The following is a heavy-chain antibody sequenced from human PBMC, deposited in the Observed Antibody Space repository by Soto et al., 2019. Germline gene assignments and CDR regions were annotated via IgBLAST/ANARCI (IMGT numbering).Heavy chain of an antibody. CDR1: GGTFNRYT. CDR3: ALWGFRDGNNSTYNYSGMDV. D-gene: IGHD3-10*01. CDR2: IIPIFGTA. Sequence: VQLVQSGAEVKKPGSSVKLSCKASGGTFNRYTISWVRQAPGQGLEWIGGIIPIFGTANYAQKFQGRVAIIADESTSAAYMELRSLRSEDTAVYYCALWGFRDGNNSTYNYSGMDVWGQGTTVTVSS. V-gene: IGHV1-69*01. J-gene: IGHJ6*02.